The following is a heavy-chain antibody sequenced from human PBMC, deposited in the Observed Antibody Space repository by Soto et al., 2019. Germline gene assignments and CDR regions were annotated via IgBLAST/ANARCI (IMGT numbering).Heavy chain of an antibody. CDR2: ISSSGYST. J-gene: IGHJ5*02. D-gene: IGHD2-21*02. Sequence: EVQLLESGGDLVQPGVSRRLSCAASGFTFNNYAMSWVRQAPGKGLEWVSAISSSGYSTYYADSVKGRFTISRDNSKNTVYLQMNNLRAEYTAVYYCAKGSVVVAAKFDPWGQGTLVTVSS. V-gene: IGHV3-23*01. CDR3: AKGSVVVAAKFDP. CDR1: GFTFNNYA.